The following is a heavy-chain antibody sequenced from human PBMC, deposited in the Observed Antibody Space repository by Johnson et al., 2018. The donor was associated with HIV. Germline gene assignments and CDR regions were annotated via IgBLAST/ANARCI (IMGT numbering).Heavy chain of an antibody. CDR3: AKAVGGYAFDI. D-gene: IGHD1-26*01. CDR1: GFTFSSYW. Sequence: VQLVESGGGLVQPGGSLRLSCAASGFTFSSYWMSWVRQAPGKGLEWVANIKQDGSEKYYGDSVKGRFTISRDNSKNTLYLQMNSLRVEDTAVYYCAKAVGGYAFDIWGQGTMVTVSS. V-gene: IGHV3-7*01. CDR2: IKQDGSEK. J-gene: IGHJ3*02.